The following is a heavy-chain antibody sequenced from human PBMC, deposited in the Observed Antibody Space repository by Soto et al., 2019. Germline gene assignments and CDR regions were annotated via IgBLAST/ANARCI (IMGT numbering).Heavy chain of an antibody. Sequence: QITLKESGPTLVKPTQTLTLTCTFSGFSLSTSGVGVGWIRQPPGKALEWLALIYWDDDKRYSPSLKSRLTITKDTSKDQVVLTMTNMDPVDTATYYCALRFRGDYGADWFDPWGQGTLVTVSS. V-gene: IGHV2-5*02. CDR3: ALRFRGDYGADWFDP. J-gene: IGHJ5*02. CDR2: IYWDDDK. CDR1: GFSLSTSGVG. D-gene: IGHD4-17*01.